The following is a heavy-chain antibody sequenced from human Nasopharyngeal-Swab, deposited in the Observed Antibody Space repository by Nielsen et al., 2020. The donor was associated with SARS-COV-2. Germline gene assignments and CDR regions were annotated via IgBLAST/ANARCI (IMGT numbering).Heavy chain of an antibody. Sequence: GGSLRLSCAASGFTFSSYGMHWVRQAPGKGLEWVAVIWYDGSNKYYADSVKGRFTISRDNSKNTLYLQMNSLRAEDTAVYYCARDGGGIQLWLDEIYYFDYWGQGTLFTVSS. CDR1: GFTFSSYG. CDR3: ARDGGGIQLWLDEIYYFDY. CDR2: IWYDGSNK. D-gene: IGHD5-18*01. V-gene: IGHV3-33*01. J-gene: IGHJ4*02.